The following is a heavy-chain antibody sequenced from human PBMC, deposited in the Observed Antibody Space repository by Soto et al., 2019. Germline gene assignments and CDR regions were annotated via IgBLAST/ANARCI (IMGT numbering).Heavy chain of an antibody. J-gene: IGHJ4*02. Sequence: QITLNESGPTVVKPAETLTLTCTFSGFSLTTSGVGVGWIRQSPGKAPEWLALIYWDDDKRYSASLKSRLTITKDTSXXQVXXXXXXXXXXXXXTYYCAHRILRTVFGLVTTTAIYFDFWGQGTPVVVSS. CDR1: GFSLTTSGVG. CDR2: IYWDDDK. CDR3: AHRILRTVFGLVTTTAIYFDF. V-gene: IGHV2-5*02. D-gene: IGHD3-3*01.